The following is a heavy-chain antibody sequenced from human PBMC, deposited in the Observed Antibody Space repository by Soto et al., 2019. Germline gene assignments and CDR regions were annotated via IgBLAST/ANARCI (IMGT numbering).Heavy chain of an antibody. CDR2: IYYSGST. CDR3: ARVRGGSYYEGFDY. D-gene: IGHD1-26*01. V-gene: IGHV4-59*01. CDR1: GGSISSNY. J-gene: IGHJ4*02. Sequence: QVQLQESGPGLVKPSETLSLTCTVSGGSISSNYWSWIRQPPGKGLEWIGYIYYSGSTNYSPSLKSRVSISVDTSKNQFSLNLSSVTATDTAVYYCARVRGGSYYEGFDYWGQGTLVTVSS.